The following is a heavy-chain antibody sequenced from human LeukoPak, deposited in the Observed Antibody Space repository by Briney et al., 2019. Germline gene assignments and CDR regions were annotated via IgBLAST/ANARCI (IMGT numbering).Heavy chain of an antibody. Sequence: GGSLRLSCAASGFTFSSYGMHWVRQAPGKGLEWVEVIGYEGSNKYYADSVKGRFTISRDNSKNTLYLQMNSLRAEDTAVYYCARDGLGYCSGGSCGNWFDPWGQGTLVTVSS. V-gene: IGHV3-33*01. CDR2: IGYEGSNK. J-gene: IGHJ5*02. CDR3: ARDGLGYCSGGSCGNWFDP. D-gene: IGHD2-15*01. CDR1: GFTFSSYG.